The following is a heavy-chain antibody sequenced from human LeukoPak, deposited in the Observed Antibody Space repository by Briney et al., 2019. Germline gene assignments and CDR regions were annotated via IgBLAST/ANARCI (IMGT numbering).Heavy chain of an antibody. J-gene: IGHJ4*02. V-gene: IGHV3-23*01. Sequence: GGSLRLSCAASGFTFSSSGMSWVRQAPGKGLEWVSAISGTGSSTYYADSVKGRFTISRDNSKNTLYLQMNSLRAEDTALYYCAKDHSSGYSDYWGQGTLVTVS. CDR1: GFTFSSSG. CDR2: ISGTGSST. D-gene: IGHD6-19*01. CDR3: AKDHSSGYSDY.